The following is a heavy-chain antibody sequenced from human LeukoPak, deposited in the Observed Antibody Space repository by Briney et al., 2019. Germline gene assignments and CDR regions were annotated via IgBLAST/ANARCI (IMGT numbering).Heavy chain of an antibody. CDR1: GVIFSNYC. J-gene: IGHJ4*02. CDR3: ARGLRGPDY. Sequence: GGSLRLSCAASGVIFSNYCMHWVRQAPGKGLVWVSRIDNDGSSTVYADSVMGRFTISRDNAKNTLYLQMNSLRAEDTAVYYCARGLRGPDYWGQGTLVTVSS. CDR2: IDNDGSST. V-gene: IGHV3-74*01.